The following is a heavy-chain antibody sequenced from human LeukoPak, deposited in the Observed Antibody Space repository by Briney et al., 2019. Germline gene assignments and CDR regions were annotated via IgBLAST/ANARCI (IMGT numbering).Heavy chain of an antibody. J-gene: IGHJ4*02. CDR3: ARELFKNRADY. Sequence: PGGSLRLSCAASGFTFSSYAMSWVRQAPGKGLEWVSTISGSGGGTYYTDSVKGRFTISRDNAKSTLYLQMNSLRAEDTAVYYCARELFKNRADYWGQGTLVTVSS. V-gene: IGHV3-23*01. CDR1: GFTFSSYA. D-gene: IGHD1-14*01. CDR2: ISGSGGGT.